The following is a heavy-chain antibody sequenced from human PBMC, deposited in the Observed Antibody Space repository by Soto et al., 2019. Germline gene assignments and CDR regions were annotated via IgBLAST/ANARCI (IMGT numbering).Heavy chain of an antibody. V-gene: IGHV4-39*01. J-gene: IGHJ4*02. CDR1: GGSISSSSYY. CDR3: ARPHAYDSSGFYPY. Sequence: QLQLQESGPGLVKPSETLSLTCTVSGGSISSSSYYWGWIRQPPGKGLEWIGSIYYGGSTYCNPSLKSRVTISVDTSKNQFSLKLSSVTAADTAVYYCARPHAYDSSGFYPYWGQGTLVTVSS. CDR2: IYYGGST. D-gene: IGHD3-22*01.